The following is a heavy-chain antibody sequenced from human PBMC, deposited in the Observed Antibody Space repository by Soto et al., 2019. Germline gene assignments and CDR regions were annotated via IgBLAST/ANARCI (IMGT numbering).Heavy chain of an antibody. Sequence: GGSLRLSCAASGFTFSSYSMNWVRQAPGKGLEWVSSISSSSSYIYYADSVKGRFTISRDNAKNSLYLQMNSLRAEDTAVYYCARDPPSGQWLRLRGVDYWGQGTLVTVSS. D-gene: IGHD6-19*01. J-gene: IGHJ4*02. CDR1: GFTFSSYS. V-gene: IGHV3-21*01. CDR2: ISSSSSYI. CDR3: ARDPPSGQWLRLRGVDY.